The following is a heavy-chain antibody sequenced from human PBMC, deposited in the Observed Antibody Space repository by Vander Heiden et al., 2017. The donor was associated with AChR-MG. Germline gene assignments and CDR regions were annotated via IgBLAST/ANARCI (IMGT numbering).Heavy chain of an antibody. V-gene: IGHV3-9*01. CDR3: ARDQASNSFYYSKY. CDR2: ITAKSDTI. J-gene: IGHJ4*02. Sequence: EVQLVESGGGLVQPGGSLRLSCAASGFSIDDYAMHWVRQAPGKGLEWVSGITAKSDTIGYADSVKGRFTISKDNAKNSLYLQMTSLRAEDTALYYCARDQASNSFYYSKYWGQGTLVTVSS. D-gene: IGHD1-1*01. CDR1: GFSIDDYA.